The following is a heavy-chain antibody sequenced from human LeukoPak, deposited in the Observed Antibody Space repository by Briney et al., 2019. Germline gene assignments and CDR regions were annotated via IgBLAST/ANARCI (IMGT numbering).Heavy chain of an antibody. CDR1: GGTFSSYA. V-gene: IGHV1-69*06. CDR3: AREGRGVIFDY. D-gene: IGHD3-10*01. Sequence: SVKVSCKASGGTFSSYAISWVRQAPGQGLEWMGGIIPIFGTANYAQKFQGRVTITADKSTSSAYMELSSLRSEDTAVYYCAREGRGVIFDYWGQGTLVTVSS. CDR2: IIPIFGTA. J-gene: IGHJ4*02.